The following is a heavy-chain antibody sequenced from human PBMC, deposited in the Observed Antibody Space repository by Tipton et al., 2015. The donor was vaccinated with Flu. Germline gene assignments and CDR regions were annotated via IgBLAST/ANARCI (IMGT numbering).Heavy chain of an antibody. V-gene: IGHV4-59*08. J-gene: IGHJ3*02. D-gene: IGHD6-19*01. CDR1: GGSISSYY. CDR3: ARSHSSGWLDAFDI. Sequence: GLVKPSETLSLTCTVSGGSISSYYWSWIRQPPGKGLEWIGYVYYSGSTNYNPSLKSRVTISVDTSKNQFSLKLSSVTAADTAVYYCARSHSSGWLDAFDIWGQGTMVTVSS. CDR2: VYYSGST.